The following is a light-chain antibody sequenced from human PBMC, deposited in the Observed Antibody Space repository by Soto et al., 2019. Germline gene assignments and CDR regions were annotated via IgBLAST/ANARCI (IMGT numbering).Light chain of an antibody. CDR3: QQYNNLRT. J-gene: IGKJ1*01. V-gene: IGKV3-15*01. CDR1: QSVSSD. CDR2: GAS. Sequence: EIVMTQSPATLSVSPGERATLSCRASQSVSSDLAWYQHKPGQAPRLLIYGASTRPTGIPARFSGSGSGTEFTLTISSLQSEDFAVYYCQQYNNLRTFGQGTKVEIK.